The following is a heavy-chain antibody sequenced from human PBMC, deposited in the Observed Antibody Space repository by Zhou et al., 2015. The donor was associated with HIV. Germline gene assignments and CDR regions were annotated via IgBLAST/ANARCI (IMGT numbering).Heavy chain of an antibody. CDR2: IIPVFGTA. J-gene: IGHJ2*01. CDR3: ARDRGAARPEWRYFDL. Sequence: QVLLVQSGSEVRKPGSSVSVSCKASGGTFSSHGISWVRQAPGQGLEWMGGIIPVFGTAKYAQKFQGRVSITADRSTSIAYMDLRSLRSDDTAVYYCARDRGAARPEWRYFDLWGRGTLVAVSS. D-gene: IGHD6-6*01. CDR1: GGTFSSHG. V-gene: IGHV1-69*06.